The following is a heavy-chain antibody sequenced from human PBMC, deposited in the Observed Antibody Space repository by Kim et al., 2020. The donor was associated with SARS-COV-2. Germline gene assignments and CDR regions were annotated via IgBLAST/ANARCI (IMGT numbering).Heavy chain of an antibody. J-gene: IGHJ4*02. Sequence: SETLSLTCAVYGGSFSGYYWSWIRQPPGKGLEWIGEINHSGSTNYNPSLKSRVTISVDTSKNQFSLKLSSVTAADTAVYYCARGAGGPEQWLPGDYWGQGTLVTVSS. V-gene: IGHV4-34*01. D-gene: IGHD6-19*01. CDR3: ARGAGGPEQWLPGDY. CDR2: INHSGST. CDR1: GGSFSGYY.